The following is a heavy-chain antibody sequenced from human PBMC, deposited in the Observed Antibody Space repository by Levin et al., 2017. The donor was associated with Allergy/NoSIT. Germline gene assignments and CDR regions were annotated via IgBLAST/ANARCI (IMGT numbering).Heavy chain of an antibody. D-gene: IGHD4-11*01. V-gene: IGHV1-2*02. J-gene: IGHJ4*02. CDR3: AAIDYTTFDY. CDR2: ISPNSGGT. CDR1: GYTFTGYY. Sequence: ASVKVSCKTSGYTFTGYYIHWVRQAPGQGLEWMGWISPNSGGTNYAQNFQGRVTMTRDTSISTAYMELSRLKSDDTAMYYCAAIDYTTFDYWGQGALVTVSS.